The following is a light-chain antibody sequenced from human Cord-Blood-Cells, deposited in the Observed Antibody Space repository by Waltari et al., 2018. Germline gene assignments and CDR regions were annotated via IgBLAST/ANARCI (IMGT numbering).Light chain of an antibody. Sequence: DIRRTQSPSSLSASVGDRVTITCRASQSISSYLNWYQQKPGKAPKLLIYAASSLQSGVPSRFSGSGSGTDFTLTISSLQPEDFATYYCQQSYSTPRTFGGGTKVEIK. CDR2: AAS. V-gene: IGKV1-39*01. CDR3: QQSYSTPRT. J-gene: IGKJ4*01. CDR1: QSISSY.